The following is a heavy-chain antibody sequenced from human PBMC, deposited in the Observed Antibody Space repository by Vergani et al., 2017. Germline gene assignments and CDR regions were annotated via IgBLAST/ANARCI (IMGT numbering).Heavy chain of an antibody. V-gene: IGHV3-23*01. CDR1: GFTFSSYA. J-gene: IGHJ6*02. Sequence: EVQLLESGGGLVQPGGSLRLSCAASGFTFSSYAMSWVRQAPGKGLEWVSAISGSGGSTYYADSVKGRFTISRDNSKNTLYLQMNSLRAEDTAVYYCATIGYCSSTSCYWDGMDVWGQGTTVTVSS. CDR2: ISGSGGST. D-gene: IGHD2-2*01. CDR3: ATIGYCSSTSCYWDGMDV.